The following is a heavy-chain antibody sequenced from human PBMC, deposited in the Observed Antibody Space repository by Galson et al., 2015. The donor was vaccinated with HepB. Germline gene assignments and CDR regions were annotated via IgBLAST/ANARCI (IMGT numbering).Heavy chain of an antibody. D-gene: IGHD1-26*01. J-gene: IGHJ4*02. CDR1: GFTFGDYF. V-gene: IGHV3-11*06. Sequence: SLRLSCAASGFTFGDYFMSWIRQAPGEGLQWVSYISGNSNFTDYAGSVKGRFTISRDNAKNSLFLQMNSLRVEDTAVYYCARQVRPGLGATAYWGQGTLVTVSS. CDR2: ISGNSNFT. CDR3: ARQVRPGLGATAY.